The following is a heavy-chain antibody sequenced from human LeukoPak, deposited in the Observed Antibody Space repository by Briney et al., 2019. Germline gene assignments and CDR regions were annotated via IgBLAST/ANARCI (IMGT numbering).Heavy chain of an antibody. J-gene: IGHJ5*02. Sequence: ASVKVSCKASGYTFTGYYMHWVRQAPGQGLEWMGWINPNSGGTNYAQKFQGRVTMTRDTSISTAYMELSRLRSDDTAVYYCARDIVRGVISHFDPWGQGTLVTVFS. V-gene: IGHV1-2*02. CDR2: INPNSGGT. CDR1: GYTFTGYY. D-gene: IGHD3-10*01. CDR3: ARDIVRGVISHFDP.